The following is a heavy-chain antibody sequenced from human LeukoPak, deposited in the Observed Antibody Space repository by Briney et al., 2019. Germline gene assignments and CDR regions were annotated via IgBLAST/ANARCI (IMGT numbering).Heavy chain of an antibody. J-gene: IGHJ5*02. D-gene: IGHD6-6*01. CDR3: ARGREGIAARWWVEEPRWYFFDR. CDR2: ISSSSSNI. V-gene: IGHV3-21*01. Sequence: GGSLRLSCAASGFTFSSYTMNWVRQVPGKGLEWVSSISSSSSNIYYADSVKGRFTISRDNAMKSLYLQMNSLRAEDTAVYYCARGREGIAARWWVEEPRWYFFDRWGQGTLVTVSS. CDR1: GFTFSSYT.